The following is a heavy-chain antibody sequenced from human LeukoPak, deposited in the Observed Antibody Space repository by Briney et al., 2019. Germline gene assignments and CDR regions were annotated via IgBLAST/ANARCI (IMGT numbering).Heavy chain of an antibody. CDR1: GFTFSSYG. CDR2: ISYDATNK. CDR3: AKASSNYFYYFEY. D-gene: IGHD2/OR15-2a*01. V-gene: IGHV3-30*18. Sequence: GGSLRLSCAASGFTFSSYGMHWVRQAPGKGLEWVAVISYDATNKYYADSVKGRFTLSRDNSKNTLYLQTNTLRDEDTAVYYCAKASSNYFYYFEYWGQGTLVTVSS. J-gene: IGHJ4*02.